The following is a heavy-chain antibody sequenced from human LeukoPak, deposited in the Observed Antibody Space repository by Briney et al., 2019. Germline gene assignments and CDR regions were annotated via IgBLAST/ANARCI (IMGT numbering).Heavy chain of an antibody. CDR2: ISGSGGST. J-gene: IGHJ5*02. Sequence: GGSLRLSCAASGFTFSSYAMSWVRQAPGKGLEWVSAISGSGGSTYYADSVKGRFTISRDNSKNTLYLQMNSLRAEDTAVYYCAKESESLLWLGELTEPWGQGTLVTVSS. CDR3: AKESESLLWLGELTEP. V-gene: IGHV3-23*01. D-gene: IGHD3-10*01. CDR1: GFTFSSYA.